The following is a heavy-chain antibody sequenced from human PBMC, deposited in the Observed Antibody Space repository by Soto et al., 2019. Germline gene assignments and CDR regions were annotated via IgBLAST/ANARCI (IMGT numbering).Heavy chain of an antibody. Sequence: QVQLHESGPGLVKPSETLSLTCAVSGGSVNNNKWWSWVRQPPGKGLEWIGEIHSSGYTNYNPSLKSRATIFVDKPKNQFSVKLTSVTAADTAVYFCAGQWLAGYGAFDSWGQGTLVTVSS. CDR2: IHSSGYT. V-gene: IGHV4-4*02. D-gene: IGHD6-19*01. CDR1: GGSVNNNKW. CDR3: AGQWLAGYGAFDS. J-gene: IGHJ5*01.